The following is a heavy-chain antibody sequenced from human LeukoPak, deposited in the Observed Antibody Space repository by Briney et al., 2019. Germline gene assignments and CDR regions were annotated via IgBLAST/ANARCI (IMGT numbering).Heavy chain of an antibody. CDR1: GFTFSSYS. V-gene: IGHV3-21*01. D-gene: IGHD1-1*01. Sequence: GGSLRLSCAASGFTFSSYSMNWVRQAPGKGLEWVSSISSSSSYKYYADSVKGRFTISRDNAKNSLYLQLNSLRAEDTAVYYCARGGTHDAFDIWGQGTMVTVSS. J-gene: IGHJ3*02. CDR2: ISSSSSYK. CDR3: ARGGTHDAFDI.